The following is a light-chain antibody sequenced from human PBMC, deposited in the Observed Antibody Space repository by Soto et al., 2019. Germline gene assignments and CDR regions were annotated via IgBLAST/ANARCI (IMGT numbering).Light chain of an antibody. CDR3: ASYTSMSTLV. CDR1: SSDVGGYNY. CDR2: DVS. Sequence: QSALTQPASVSGSPGQSITISCTGTSSDVGGYNYVSWYQHLPGKAPKLMIYDVSDRPSGVSNRFSGSKSGNTASLTISGLQAEDEADDYCASYTSMSTLVFGGGTKLTVL. J-gene: IGLJ2*01. V-gene: IGLV2-14*03.